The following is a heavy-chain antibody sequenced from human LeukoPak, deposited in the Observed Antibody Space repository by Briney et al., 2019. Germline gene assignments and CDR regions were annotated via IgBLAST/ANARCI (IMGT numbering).Heavy chain of an antibody. V-gene: IGHV6-1*01. CDR1: GDSVSSNSAV. J-gene: IGHJ6*03. CDR2: TYYRSKWYN. Sequence: SQTLSLTCAISGDSVSSNSAVWNWIRQSPSRGLEWLGRTYYRSKWYNDYAVSVKSRITINPDTSKNQFSLKLSSVAAADTAVYYCARRRQRLQQGGYYYMDVWGKGTTVTVSS. CDR3: ARRRQRLQQGGYYYMDV. D-gene: IGHD4-11*01.